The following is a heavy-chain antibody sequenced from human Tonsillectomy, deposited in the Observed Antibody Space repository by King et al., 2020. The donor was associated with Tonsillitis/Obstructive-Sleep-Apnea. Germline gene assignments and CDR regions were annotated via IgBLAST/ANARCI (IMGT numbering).Heavy chain of an antibody. CDR2: ISAYNGNT. CDR3: ARDDYGADHHWFDP. J-gene: IGHJ5*02. CDR1: GYIFTTYG. Sequence: QLVQSGAEVRKPGASVNVSCKASGYIFTTYGITWVRQAPGQGLEWMGWISAYNGNTNYAQTLQGRVTMTTDTSTSTAYMELRSLRSDDTAVYYCARDDYGADHHWFDPWGQGTLVTVAS. V-gene: IGHV1-18*01. D-gene: IGHD4-17*01.